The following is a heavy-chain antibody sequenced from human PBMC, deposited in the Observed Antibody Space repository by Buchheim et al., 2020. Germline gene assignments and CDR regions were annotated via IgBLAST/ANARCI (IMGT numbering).Heavy chain of an antibody. CDR1: GGSFSGYY. CDR3: ARARTMVRGVPSI. CDR2: INHSGST. J-gene: IGHJ4*02. Sequence: QVQLQQWGAGLLKPSETLSLTCAVYGGSFSGYYWSWIRQPPGKGLEWIGEINHSGSTNYNPSLQSRVTISVDTSKNPFSLKLSSVTAADTAVYYCARARTMVRGVPSIWGQGTL. D-gene: IGHD3-10*01. V-gene: IGHV4-34*01.